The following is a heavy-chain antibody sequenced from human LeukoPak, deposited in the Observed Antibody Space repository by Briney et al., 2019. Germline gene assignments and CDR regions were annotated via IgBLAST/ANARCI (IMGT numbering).Heavy chain of an antibody. CDR2: IYHSGST. J-gene: IGHJ4*02. V-gene: IGHV4-38-2*02. CDR3: AKLGNYDLMIDY. D-gene: IGHD3-3*01. Sequence: SETLSLTCTVSGYSISSGYYWGWIRQPPGKGLEWIGSIYHSGSTYYNPSLKSRVTISVDTSKNQFSLKLSSVTAADTAVYYCAKLGNYDLMIDYWGQGTLVTVSS. CDR1: GYSISSGYY.